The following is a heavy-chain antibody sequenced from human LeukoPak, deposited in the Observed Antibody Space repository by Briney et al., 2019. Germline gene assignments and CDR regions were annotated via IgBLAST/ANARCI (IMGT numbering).Heavy chain of an antibody. CDR1: GFTFSSYG. J-gene: IGHJ4*02. V-gene: IGHV3-30*03. CDR3: ASGSFRY. D-gene: IGHD3-10*01. CDR2: ISYDGSNK. Sequence: PGGSLRLSCAASGFTFSSYGMHWVRQAPGKGLEWVAVISYDGSNKYYADSVKGRFTISRDNSKNTLYLQMNSLRAEDTAVYYCASGSFRYWGQGTLVTVSS.